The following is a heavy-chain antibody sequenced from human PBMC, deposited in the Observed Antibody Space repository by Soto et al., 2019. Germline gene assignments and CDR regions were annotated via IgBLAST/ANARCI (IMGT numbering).Heavy chain of an antibody. CDR1: GFTFDDYA. D-gene: IGHD4-17*01. J-gene: IGHJ6*02. CDR3: AKDGYRDYGGYYYYGMDV. CDR2: ISWNSGSI. Sequence: GGSLRLSCAASGFTFDDYAMHWVRQAPGKGLEWVSGISWNSGSIGYADSVKGRFTISRDNAKNSLYLQMNSLRAEDTALYYCAKDGYRDYGGYYYYGMDVWGQGTPVTVSS. V-gene: IGHV3-9*01.